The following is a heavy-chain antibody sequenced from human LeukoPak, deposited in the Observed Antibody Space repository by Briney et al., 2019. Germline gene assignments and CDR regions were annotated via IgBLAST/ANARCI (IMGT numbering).Heavy chain of an antibody. V-gene: IGHV1-2*02. CDR2: INPNSGGT. Sequence: ASVKVSCKASGYTFTGYYMHGLRQAPGQGLEWMGWINPNSGGTNYAQKLQGRVTMTRDTSISTAYMELSRLRSDDTAVYYCAREMATRSEYFQHWGQGTLVTVSS. CDR3: AREMATRSEYFQH. J-gene: IGHJ1*01. D-gene: IGHD5-24*01. CDR1: GYTFTGYY.